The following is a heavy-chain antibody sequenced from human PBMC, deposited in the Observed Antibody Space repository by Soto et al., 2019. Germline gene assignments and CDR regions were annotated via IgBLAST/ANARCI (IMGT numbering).Heavy chain of an antibody. CDR2: IIPIFGTA. CDR1: GGTFSSYA. Sequence: GASVKVSCKASGGTFSSYAISWVRQAPGQGLEWMGGIIPIFGTANYAQKFQGRVTITADESTSTAYMELSSLRSEDTAVYYCARDRGSVVVTAGDNHNWLDPWGQGTLVTVSS. D-gene: IGHD2-21*02. V-gene: IGHV1-69*13. J-gene: IGHJ5*02. CDR3: ARDRGSVVVTAGDNHNWLDP.